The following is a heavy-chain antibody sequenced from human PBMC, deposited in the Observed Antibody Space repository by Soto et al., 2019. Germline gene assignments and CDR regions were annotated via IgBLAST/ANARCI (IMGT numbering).Heavy chain of an antibody. CDR1: GGSISSYY. J-gene: IGHJ3*02. D-gene: IGHD7-27*01. Sequence: PSETLSLTCTVSGGSISSYYLSWIRQPPGKGLEWIGYIYYSGSTNYNPSLKSRVTISVDTSKNQFSLKLSSVTAADTAVYYCATRLNWGSQAFDIWGQGTMVTVSS. CDR2: IYYSGST. V-gene: IGHV4-59*01. CDR3: ATRLNWGSQAFDI.